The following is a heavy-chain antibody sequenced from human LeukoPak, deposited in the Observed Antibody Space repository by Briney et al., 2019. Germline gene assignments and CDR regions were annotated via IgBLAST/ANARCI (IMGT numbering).Heavy chain of an antibody. CDR2: IYYSGST. CDR1: GGSISSYY. V-gene: IGHV4-59*12. J-gene: IGHJ3*02. Sequence: SETLFLTCTVSGGSISSYYWSWIRQPPGKGLEWIGYIYYSGSTNYNPSLKSRVTISVDTSKNQFSLKLSSVTAADTAVYYCARDHGGSDAFDIWGQGTMVTVSS. D-gene: IGHD2-15*01. CDR3: ARDHGGSDAFDI.